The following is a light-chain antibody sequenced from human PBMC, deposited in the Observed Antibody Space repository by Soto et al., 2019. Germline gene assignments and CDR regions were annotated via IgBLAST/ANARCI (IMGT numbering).Light chain of an antibody. Sequence: EIVLTKSPTTLSLSPGERATLSCRASQSVSSYFAWYQQKPGQAPRLLIYDASTRAAGIPARFSGSGSGTDFTLTISSLEPEDFAVYYCQQRSDWPLTFGGGTKVEIK. CDR1: QSVSSY. V-gene: IGKV3-11*01. CDR3: QQRSDWPLT. CDR2: DAS. J-gene: IGKJ4*01.